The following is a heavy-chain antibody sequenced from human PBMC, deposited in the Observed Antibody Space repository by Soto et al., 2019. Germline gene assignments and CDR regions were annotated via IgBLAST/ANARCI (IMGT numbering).Heavy chain of an antibody. V-gene: IGHV3-33*01. D-gene: IGHD7-27*01. CDR1: GFIFSSFG. Sequence: GGSLRLSCAASGFIFSSFGMHWVRQAPGKGLEWVAHIWYDGSNTYYADSVKGRFTISRDNSRNTLYLQMNSLRAEDTAVYHCVRDLLGSGGHFDYWGQGTPVTVSS. CDR2: IWYDGSNT. J-gene: IGHJ4*02. CDR3: VRDLLGSGGHFDY.